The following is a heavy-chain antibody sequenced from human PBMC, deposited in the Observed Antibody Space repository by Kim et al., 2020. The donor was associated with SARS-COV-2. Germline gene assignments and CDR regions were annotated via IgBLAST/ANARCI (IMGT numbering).Heavy chain of an antibody. J-gene: IGHJ5*02. D-gene: IGHD5-12*01. CDR2: IYYSGST. V-gene: IGHV4-59*01. CDR1: GGSISSYY. CDR3: ARVNMIPHGVWLQLIPNWFDP. Sequence: SETLSLTCTVSGGSISSYYWSWIRQPPGKGLEWIGYIYYSGSTNYNPSLKSRVTISVDTSKNQFSLKLSSVTAADTAVYYCARVNMIPHGVWLQLIPNWFDPWGQGTLVTVSS.